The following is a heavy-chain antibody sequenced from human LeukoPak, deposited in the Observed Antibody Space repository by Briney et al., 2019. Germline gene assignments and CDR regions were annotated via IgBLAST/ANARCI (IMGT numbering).Heavy chain of an antibody. CDR3: AKDRRILYYFDY. Sequence: QPGGSLRLSCAASGFTFSNYELNWVRQAPGKGLEWVSYISHSGRTIYYADSVKGRFTISRDNSKNTLYLQMNSLRAEDTAVYYCAKDRRILYYFDYWGQGTLVTVSS. J-gene: IGHJ4*02. D-gene: IGHD2-15*01. V-gene: IGHV3-48*03. CDR2: ISHSGRTI. CDR1: GFTFSNYE.